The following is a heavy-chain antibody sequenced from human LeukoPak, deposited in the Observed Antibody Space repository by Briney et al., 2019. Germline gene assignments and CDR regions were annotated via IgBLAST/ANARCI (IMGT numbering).Heavy chain of an antibody. CDR2: INPNSGGT. Sequence: ASVKVSCKASGYTFTGYYMHWVRQAPGQGLEWMGWINPNSGGTNYAQKFQGRVTMTRDTSISTAYMELSRLRSDDTAVYYCARRYGILTGYYWFDYWGQGTLVTVSS. J-gene: IGHJ4*02. V-gene: IGHV1-2*02. CDR1: GYTFTGYY. CDR3: ARRYGILTGYYWFDY. D-gene: IGHD3-9*01.